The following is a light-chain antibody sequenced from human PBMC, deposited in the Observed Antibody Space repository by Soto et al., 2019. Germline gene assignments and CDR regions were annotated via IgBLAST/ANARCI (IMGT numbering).Light chain of an antibody. CDR1: QSVSNSY. Sequence: DIVLTQSPGTLSLSPGERATLSCRASQSVSNSYLAWYQQKPGQAPRLLIYGASSRATGIPDRFSGDGSGTDFTLTISRREPEDFVVYYCQHYGTSPTWTFGQGTKVEVK. V-gene: IGKV3-20*01. CDR2: GAS. CDR3: QHYGTSPTWT. J-gene: IGKJ1*01.